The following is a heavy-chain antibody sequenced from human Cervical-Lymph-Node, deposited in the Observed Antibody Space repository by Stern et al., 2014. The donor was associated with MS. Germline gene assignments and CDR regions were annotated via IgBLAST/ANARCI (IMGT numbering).Heavy chain of an antibody. D-gene: IGHD4-17*01. V-gene: IGHV5-51*01. J-gene: IGHJ4*02. CDR1: GYTFTSYW. Sequence: EVQLVESGAEVKKPGASVKVSCKGSGYTFTSYWIAWVRQTPGQGLEWMGIIYPGDSDTRYSPSFQGQVTISADKSISTAYLQWSSLKASDTAMYYCARDCGDYAFDYWGQGTLVTVSS. CDR2: IYPGDSDT. CDR3: ARDCGDYAFDY.